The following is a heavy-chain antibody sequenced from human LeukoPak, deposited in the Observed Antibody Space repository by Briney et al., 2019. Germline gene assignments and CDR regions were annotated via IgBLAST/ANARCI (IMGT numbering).Heavy chain of an antibody. CDR2: ISGSGGST. CDR3: ATGGGYSYGGDYFDY. Sequence: GGSLRLSCAASGFPFSSYAMSWVRQAPGKGLEWVSAISGSGGSTYYADSVKGRFTISRDNSKNTLYLQMNSLRAEDTAVYYCATGGGYSYGGDYFDYWGQGTLVTVSS. V-gene: IGHV3-23*01. CDR1: GFPFSSYA. J-gene: IGHJ4*02. D-gene: IGHD5-18*01.